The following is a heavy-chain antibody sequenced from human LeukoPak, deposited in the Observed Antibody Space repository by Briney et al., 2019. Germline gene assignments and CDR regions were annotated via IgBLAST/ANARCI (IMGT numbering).Heavy chain of an antibody. D-gene: IGHD3-22*01. CDR1: GGTFSSYA. J-gene: IGHJ4*02. CDR2: VIPIFGTA. Sequence: SVKVSCKASGGTFSSYAISWVRQAPGQGLEWMGGVIPIFGTANYAQKFQGRVTITADESTSTAYMELSSLRSEDTALYYCARDLGYYDSSNPDDYWGQGTLVTVSS. CDR3: ARDLGYYDSSNPDDY. V-gene: IGHV1-69*13.